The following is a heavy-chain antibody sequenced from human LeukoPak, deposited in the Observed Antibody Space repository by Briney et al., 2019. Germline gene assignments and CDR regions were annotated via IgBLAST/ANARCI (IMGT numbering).Heavy chain of an antibody. V-gene: IGHV4-31*03. CDR2: IYYSGST. Sequence: SETLSLTCTVSGGSISSGGYYWSWIRRHPGKGLEWIGYIYYSGSTYYNPSLKSRVTISVDTSKNQFSLKLSSVTAADTAVYYCARLTLWYYFDYWGQGTLVTVSS. CDR1: GGSISSGGYY. D-gene: IGHD2-8*02. J-gene: IGHJ4*02. CDR3: ARLTLWYYFDY.